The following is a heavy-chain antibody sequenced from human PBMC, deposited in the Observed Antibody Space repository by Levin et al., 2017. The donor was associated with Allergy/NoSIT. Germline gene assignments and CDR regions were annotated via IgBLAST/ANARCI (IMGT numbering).Heavy chain of an antibody. D-gene: IGHD3-10*01. Sequence: QTLSLTCSVSGDSVNGDTFYWSWIRHFPGKGLEWIGFIHRSGSAYYNPSLKSRLTMSIDTSKRQFSLRLTSVTVADTAVYYCARDECAWFGECYGMDVWGQGTTVVVSS. CDR3: ARDECAWFGECYGMDV. CDR1: GDSVNGDTFY. J-gene: IGHJ6*02. CDR2: IHRSGSA. V-gene: IGHV4-31*03.